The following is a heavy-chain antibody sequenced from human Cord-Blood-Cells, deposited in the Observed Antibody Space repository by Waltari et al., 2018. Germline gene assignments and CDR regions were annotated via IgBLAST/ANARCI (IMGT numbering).Heavy chain of an antibody. V-gene: IGHV3-30-3*01. CDR3: ARDIDAFDI. CDR2: ISYDGSNK. J-gene: IGHJ3*02. CDR1: GFTFSRYA. Sequence: QVQLVEAGGGMVQRGRSLRPSCAAYGFTFSRYALHWVRQAPGKGLEWVAVISYDGSNKYYADSVKGRFTISRDNSKNTLYLQMNSLRAECTAVYYCARDIDAFDIWGQGTMVTVSS.